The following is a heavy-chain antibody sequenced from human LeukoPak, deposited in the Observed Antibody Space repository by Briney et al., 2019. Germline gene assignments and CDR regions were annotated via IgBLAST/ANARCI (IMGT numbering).Heavy chain of an antibody. CDR1: GYTFTSYA. J-gene: IGHJ6*02. CDR2: INTNTGNP. Sequence: ASVKVSCKASGYTFTSYAMNWVRQAPGQGLEWMGWINTNTGNPTYAQGFTGRFVFSLDTSVSTAYLQISSLKAEDTAVYYCASSPLPPSPFYYYGMDVWGQGTTVTVSS. V-gene: IGHV7-4-1*02. CDR3: ASSPLPPSPFYYYGMDV.